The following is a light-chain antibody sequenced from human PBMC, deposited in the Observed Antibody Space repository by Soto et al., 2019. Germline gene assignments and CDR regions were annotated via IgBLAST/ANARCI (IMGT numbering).Light chain of an antibody. J-gene: IGLJ1*01. CDR2: EVS. CDR3: SSYTSRTTLAFA. Sequence: QSALTQPASVSGSPGQSITISCTGLSGDVGGHTYVSWYQQHPGKAPKLMIYEVSNRPSGVSNRFSGSKSGNTASLTISGLQAEDEADYYCSSYTSRTTLAFAFGTGTKVTVL. CDR1: SGDVGGHTY. V-gene: IGLV2-14*01.